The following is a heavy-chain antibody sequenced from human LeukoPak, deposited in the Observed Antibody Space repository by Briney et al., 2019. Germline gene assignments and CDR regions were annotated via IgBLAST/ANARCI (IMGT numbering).Heavy chain of an antibody. D-gene: IGHD3-3*01. CDR2: IWYDGSNK. Sequence: GGSLRLSCAASGFTFSSYGMHWVRQAPGKGLEWVAVIWYDGSNKYYADSVRGRFTISGDNSKNTLYLQMNSLRAEDTAVYYCARSYYDFWSGYYHYYYYMDVWGKGTTVTVSS. J-gene: IGHJ6*03. CDR1: GFTFSSYG. CDR3: ARSYYDFWSGYYHYYYYMDV. V-gene: IGHV3-33*01.